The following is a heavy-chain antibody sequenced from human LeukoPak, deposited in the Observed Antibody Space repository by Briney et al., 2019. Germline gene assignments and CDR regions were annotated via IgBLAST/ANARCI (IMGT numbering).Heavy chain of an antibody. V-gene: IGHV3-11*01. Sequence: GGSLRLSCAASGFTFSDYYMSWIRQAPGKGLEWVSYISSSGSTTYYADSVKGRFTISRDNAKNSLYLQMNSLRAEDTAVYYCARISSGWYSEYYFDYWGQGTLVTVSS. CDR3: ARISSGWYSEYYFDY. CDR1: GFTFSDYY. CDR2: ISSSGSTT. D-gene: IGHD6-19*01. J-gene: IGHJ4*02.